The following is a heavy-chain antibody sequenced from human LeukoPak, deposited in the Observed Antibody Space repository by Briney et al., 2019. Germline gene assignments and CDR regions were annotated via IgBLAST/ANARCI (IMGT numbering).Heavy chain of an antibody. V-gene: IGHV4-4*07. CDR3: ASFVKDDSSGYSDY. Sequence: SETLSLTCTVSGGSISSYYWSWIRQPAGKGLEWIGRIYTSGSTNCNPSLKSRVTMSVDTSKNQFSLRLSSVTAADTAVHYCASFVKDDSSGYSDYWGQGTLVTVSS. J-gene: IGHJ4*02. CDR1: GGSISSYY. CDR2: IYTSGST. D-gene: IGHD3-22*01.